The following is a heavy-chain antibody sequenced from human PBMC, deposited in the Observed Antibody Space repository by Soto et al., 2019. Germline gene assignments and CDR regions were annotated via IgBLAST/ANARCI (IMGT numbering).Heavy chain of an antibody. Sequence: RWSLRLSCLGSVFIFSNNGMHWGRQTPGKGLEWVAFMSYDGSDTFYADSVKGRFTISRDNSKNTLFLHMSNLRAEDTAMYYCTIVRVADSALDHWGQGTLVTVSS. V-gene: IGHV3-30*03. J-gene: IGHJ4*02. CDR1: VFIFSNNG. CDR3: TIVRVADSALDH. CDR2: MSYDGSDT. D-gene: IGHD3-10*02.